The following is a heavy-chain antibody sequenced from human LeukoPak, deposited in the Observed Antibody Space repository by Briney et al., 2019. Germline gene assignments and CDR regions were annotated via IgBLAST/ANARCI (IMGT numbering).Heavy chain of an antibody. CDR1: GFTFSTYG. CDR2: VRYDGTEK. D-gene: IGHD3-10*01. J-gene: IGHJ5*02. Sequence: GGSLRLSCAASGFTFSTYGLHWVRQAPGKGLQWVAFVRYDGTEKYYADSVKGRFTISKDTSKNTLYLQMNSLTVEDTAVYYCAKDLVRDRWFGESWGQRTLVTVSS. V-gene: IGHV3-30*02. CDR3: AKDLVRDRWFGES.